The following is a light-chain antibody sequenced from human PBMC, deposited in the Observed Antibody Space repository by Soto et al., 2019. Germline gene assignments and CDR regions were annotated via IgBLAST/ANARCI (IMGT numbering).Light chain of an antibody. V-gene: IGKV3-11*01. CDR3: QQRNFWPGT. J-gene: IGKJ3*01. Sequence: EVVLTQAPATLSLSPGDRATLSCRASQSVGGYLAWYQQTPGQSPRLLIYDASNRAPGIPPSFSGSGSGTDFTLTISSLEPEDFAVYYCQQRNFWPGTFGPGTKVDRK. CDR2: DAS. CDR1: QSVGGY.